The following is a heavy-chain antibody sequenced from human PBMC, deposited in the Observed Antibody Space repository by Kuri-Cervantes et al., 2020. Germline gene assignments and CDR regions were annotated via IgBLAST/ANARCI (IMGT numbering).Heavy chain of an antibody. V-gene: IGHV3-7*03. D-gene: IGHD2-21*02. Sequence: GESLKISCAASGFTFSSYAMSWVRQAPGKGLEWVANIKQDGSEKYYVDSVKGRFTISRDNAKNSLYLQMNSLRAEDTAVYYCAKDGHPIVVVTAIFQHWGQGTLVTVSS. CDR2: IKQDGSEK. CDR1: GFTFSSYA. J-gene: IGHJ1*01. CDR3: AKDGHPIVVVTAIFQH.